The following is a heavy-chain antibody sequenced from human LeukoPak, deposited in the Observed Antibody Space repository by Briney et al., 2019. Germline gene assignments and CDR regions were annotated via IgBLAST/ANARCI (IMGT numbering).Heavy chain of an antibody. J-gene: IGHJ3*02. CDR3: ARDSLRDYGALWAFDI. V-gene: IGHV4-31*03. CDR2: IYYSGST. CDR1: GGSISGGGYY. Sequence: SQTLSLTCTVSGGSISGGGYYWSWIRQHPWNGLEWLGYIYYSGSTYYNPSLKSRVTISVDTSKNQFSLKLSSVTAADTAVYYCARDSLRDYGALWAFDIWGQGTMATVSS. D-gene: IGHD4-17*01.